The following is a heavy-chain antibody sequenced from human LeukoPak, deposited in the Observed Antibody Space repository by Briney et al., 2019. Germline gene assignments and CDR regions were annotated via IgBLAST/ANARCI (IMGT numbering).Heavy chain of an antibody. D-gene: IGHD5-18*01. CDR2: IIPILGMA. Sequence: SVKVSCKASGGTFSSYAISWVRQAPGQGLEWMGRIIPILGMANYAQKFQGRVTITADKSTSTAYMELSSLRSEDTAVYYCARQTSHGAYMYYYDYWGQGTLVTVSS. CDR1: GGTFSSYA. CDR3: ARQTSHGAYMYYYDY. J-gene: IGHJ4*02. V-gene: IGHV1-69*04.